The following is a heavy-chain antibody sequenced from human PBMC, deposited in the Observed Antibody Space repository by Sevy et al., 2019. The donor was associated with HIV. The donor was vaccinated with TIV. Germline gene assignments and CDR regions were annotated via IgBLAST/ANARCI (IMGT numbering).Heavy chain of an antibody. CDR2: ISAYNGNT. Sequence: ASVKVSCKASGYTFTSYGISWVRQAPGQGLEWMGWISAYNGNTNYAQKLQGRVTMTTDTSTSTAYMELRSLRSDDTAVNYGARGNMGSSHARYYYYMDVWGKGTTVTVSS. D-gene: IGHD6-13*01. J-gene: IGHJ6*03. CDR3: ARGNMGSSHARYYYYMDV. CDR1: GYTFTSYG. V-gene: IGHV1-18*04.